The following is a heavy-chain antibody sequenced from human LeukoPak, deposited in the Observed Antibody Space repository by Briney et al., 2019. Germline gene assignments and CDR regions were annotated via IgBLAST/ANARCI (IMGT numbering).Heavy chain of an antibody. CDR3: ARASATFDY. CDR1: GGSISSYY. CDR2: IYYSGST. J-gene: IGHJ4*02. D-gene: IGHD1-26*01. V-gene: IGHV4-59*01. Sequence: SATLSLTCTVSGGSISSYYWSWIRQPPGKGLEWIGYIYYSGSTNYNPSLKSRVTISVDTSKNQFSLKLSSVTAADTAVYYCARASATFDYWGQGTLVTVSS.